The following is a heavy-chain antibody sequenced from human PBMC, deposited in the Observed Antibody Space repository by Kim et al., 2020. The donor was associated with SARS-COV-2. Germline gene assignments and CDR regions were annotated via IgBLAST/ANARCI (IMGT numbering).Heavy chain of an antibody. J-gene: IGHJ4*02. CDR3: AKGLGWYTTVTTKEPTLDFDY. V-gene: IGHV3-30*18. D-gene: IGHD4-17*01. CDR1: GFTFSSYG. CDR2: ISYDGSNK. Sequence: GGSLRLSCAASGFTFSSYGMHWVRQAPGKGLEWVAVISYDGSNKYYADSVKGRFTISRDNSKNTLYLQMNSLRAEDTAVYYCAKGLGWYTTVTTKEPTLDFDYWGQGTLVTVSS.